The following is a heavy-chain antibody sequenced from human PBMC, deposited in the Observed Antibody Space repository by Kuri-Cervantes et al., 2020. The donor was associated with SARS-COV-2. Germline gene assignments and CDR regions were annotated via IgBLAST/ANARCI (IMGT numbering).Heavy chain of an antibody. CDR1: GGSISSSSYY. V-gene: IGHV4-39*01. Sequence: ESLKISCTVSGGSISSSSYYWGWIRQPPGKGLEWIGSIYYSGRTYYNPSLKSRVTISVDTSKNQFSLKLSAVTAADMAVYYCARQGVVIAIKGWFDPWGQGTPVTVSS. J-gene: IGHJ5*02. CDR2: IYYSGRT. CDR3: ARQGVVIAIKGWFDP. D-gene: IGHD2-21*01.